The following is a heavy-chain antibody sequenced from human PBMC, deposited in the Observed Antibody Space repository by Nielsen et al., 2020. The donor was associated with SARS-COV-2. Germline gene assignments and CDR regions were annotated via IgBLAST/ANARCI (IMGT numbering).Heavy chain of an antibody. Sequence: GESLKISCAASGFTFSSYAMHWVRQAPGKGLEWVAVISYDGSNKYYADSVKGRFTISRDNSKNTLYLQMNSLRAEDTAVYYCARGRSTARPFYYYYYGMDVWGQGTTVTVSS. J-gene: IGHJ6*02. CDR2: ISYDGSNK. D-gene: IGHD2-21*02. CDR1: GFTFSSYA. CDR3: ARGRSTARPFYYYYYGMDV. V-gene: IGHV3-30-3*01.